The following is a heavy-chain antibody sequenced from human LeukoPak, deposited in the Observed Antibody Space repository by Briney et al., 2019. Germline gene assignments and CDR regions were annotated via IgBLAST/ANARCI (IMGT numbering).Heavy chain of an antibody. CDR3: AKGVRRSCSGATCYQFDY. J-gene: IGHJ4*02. V-gene: IGHV3-23*01. Sequence: PGGSLRLSCAASGFTFDNYAMNWVRQAPGKRLEWVSSITHNGDSTYYADSMKGRFTISRDNSRNTLYLQMNSLRAEDTAMYYCAKGVRRSCSGATCYQFDYWGQGILVTVSS. CDR1: GFTFDNYA. CDR2: ITHNGDST. D-gene: IGHD2-15*01.